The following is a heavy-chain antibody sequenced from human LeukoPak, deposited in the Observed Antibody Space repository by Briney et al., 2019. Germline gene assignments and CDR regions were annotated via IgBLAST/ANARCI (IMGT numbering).Heavy chain of an antibody. D-gene: IGHD6-19*01. Sequence: KPGGSLRPSCAASGFTFSSYSMSWVRQAPGKGLEWVSSISSRSGYIYYADSVKGRFTISRDNAKNSLYLQMNTLRAEDTAVYYCASFDSSGWHYFDYWGQGTLVTVSS. CDR1: GFTFSSYS. J-gene: IGHJ4*02. CDR2: ISSRSGYI. V-gene: IGHV3-21*01. CDR3: ASFDSSGWHYFDY.